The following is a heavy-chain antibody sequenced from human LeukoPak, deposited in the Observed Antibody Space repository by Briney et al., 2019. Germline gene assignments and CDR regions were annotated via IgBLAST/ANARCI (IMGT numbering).Heavy chain of an antibody. D-gene: IGHD6-19*01. CDR1: GFTFSSYS. CDR2: ISSSSSYI. Sequence: GGSLRLSSAASGFTFSSYSMNWVRQAPGKGLEWVSSISSSSSYIYYADSVKGRFTISRDNAKNSLYLQMNSLRAEDTAVYYCARGIAVAGTRAFDYWGQGTLVTISS. CDR3: ARGIAVAGTRAFDY. J-gene: IGHJ4*02. V-gene: IGHV3-21*01.